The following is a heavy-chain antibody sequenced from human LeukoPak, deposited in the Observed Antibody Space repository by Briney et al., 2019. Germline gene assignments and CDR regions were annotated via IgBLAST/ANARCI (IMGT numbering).Heavy chain of an antibody. D-gene: IGHD2-2*01. V-gene: IGHV3-9*01. CDR1: GFTFVDFG. CDR3: VKDLGSSIRNPTFDY. J-gene: IGHJ4*02. Sequence: GRSLRLSCAASGFTFVDFGMHWVRQGPGKGLEGVSGISWNSGTIGYADSVKGRFTISRDNAKNSLHLQLKSLRAEDTALYYCVKDLGSSIRNPTFDYWGQGTLVTVSS. CDR2: ISWNSGTI.